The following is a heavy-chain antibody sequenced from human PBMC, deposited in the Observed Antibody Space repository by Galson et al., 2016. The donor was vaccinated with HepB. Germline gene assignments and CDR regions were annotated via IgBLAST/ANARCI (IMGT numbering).Heavy chain of an antibody. CDR3: GRIRAYSYGRYGMDV. V-gene: IGHV1-69*06. Sequence: SVKVSCKASGDAFSSYIISWVRQAPGQGLEWVGGITPVFGTTSYSQKFQGRVTMTADKVTTTAYMELSSLRPDDTAVYYCGRIRAYSYGRYGMDVWGQGTTVTV. J-gene: IGHJ6*02. CDR1: GDAFSSYI. CDR2: ITPVFGTT. D-gene: IGHD5-18*01.